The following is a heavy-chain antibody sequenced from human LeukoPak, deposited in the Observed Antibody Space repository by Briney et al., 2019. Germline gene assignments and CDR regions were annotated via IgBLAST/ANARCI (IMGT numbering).Heavy chain of an antibody. J-gene: IGHJ3*02. Sequence: GGSLRLSCAASGFTFSGAWMNWVRQAPGKGLEWVGRIESKTIGGTTDYAAPVRGRSTISRDDSKNTLYLQMNSLKIEDTAVYYCNTFYPGESDAFDIWGQGTMVTVSS. CDR2: IESKTIGGTT. D-gene: IGHD3-10*01. CDR1: GFTFSGAW. CDR3: NTFYPGESDAFDI. V-gene: IGHV3-15*04.